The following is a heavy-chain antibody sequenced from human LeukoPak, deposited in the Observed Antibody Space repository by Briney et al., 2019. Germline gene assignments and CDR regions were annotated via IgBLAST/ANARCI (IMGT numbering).Heavy chain of an antibody. CDR2: VYYSGST. CDR3: TRESGPYCPFGY. D-gene: IGHD1-26*01. V-gene: IGHV4-59*01. Sequence: SETLSLTCTVSGGSINNYYWSWIRQPPGKGLEWIGYVYYSGSTYYNPSLKSRVTISVDTSKNQFSLKLSSVTAADTAMYYCTRESGPYCPFGYWGQGTLVGVPS. J-gene: IGHJ4*02. CDR1: GGSINNYY.